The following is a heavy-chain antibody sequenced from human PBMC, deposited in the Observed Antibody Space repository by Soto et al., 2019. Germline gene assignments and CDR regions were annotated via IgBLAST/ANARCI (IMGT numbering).Heavy chain of an antibody. V-gene: IGHV7-4-1*01. Sequence: SVKVSCKASAYTFTSYAMNWVRQAPGQGLEWMGWIDTNTGNPTYAQGFTGRFVFSLDTSVSTAYLQICSLKAEDTAVYYCARDMSGIAVNYYYYRMDVWGQGTTVTVSS. CDR1: AYTFTSYA. D-gene: IGHD3-10*02. J-gene: IGHJ6*02. CDR3: ARDMSGIAVNYYYYRMDV. CDR2: IDTNTGNP.